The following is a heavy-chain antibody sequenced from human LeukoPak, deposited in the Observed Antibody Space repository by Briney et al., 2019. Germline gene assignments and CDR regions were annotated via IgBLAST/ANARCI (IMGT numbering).Heavy chain of an antibody. CDR1: GFTFSSYA. V-gene: IGHV3-23*01. CDR2: ISGSGGST. Sequence: PGGSLRLSCAASGFTFSSYAMSWVRQAPEKGLEWVSGISGSGGSTYNADSVKGRFTISRDNSKNRLYLQMNSLRAEDTAVYYCAKTEGLGGVIARYYFDYWGQGTLVTVSS. J-gene: IGHJ4*02. CDR3: AKTEGLGGVIARYYFDY. D-gene: IGHD3-16*02.